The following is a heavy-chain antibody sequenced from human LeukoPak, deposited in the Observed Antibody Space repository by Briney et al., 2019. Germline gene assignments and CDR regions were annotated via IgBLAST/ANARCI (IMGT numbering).Heavy chain of an antibody. CDR3: ARAGYSSGWYARNYYYCGMDV. CDR1: GYTFTGYY. Sequence: ASVKVSCKASGYTFTGYYMHWVRQAPGQGLEWMGRINPNNGATNYAQTLQGRVTMTTDTSTSTAYMELRSLRSDDTAVYYCARAGYSSGWYARNYYYCGMDVWGQGTTVTVSS. V-gene: IGHV1-2*06. D-gene: IGHD6-19*01. CDR2: INPNNGAT. J-gene: IGHJ6*02.